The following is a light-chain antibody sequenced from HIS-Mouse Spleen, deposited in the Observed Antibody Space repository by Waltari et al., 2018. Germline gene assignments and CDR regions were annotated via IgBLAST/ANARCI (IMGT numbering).Light chain of an antibody. Sequence: QSALTQPRSVSGSPGQSVTLSCTGTSSDVGGYNYFSWYQPHPGKAPKLMIYDVSKRPSGGTDRFSGSKSGNTASLAISGLQAEDEADYYCCSYAGSYTFEVVFGGGTKLTVL. CDR3: CSYAGSYTFEVV. CDR1: SSDVGGYNY. V-gene: IGLV2-11*01. J-gene: IGLJ2*01. CDR2: DVS.